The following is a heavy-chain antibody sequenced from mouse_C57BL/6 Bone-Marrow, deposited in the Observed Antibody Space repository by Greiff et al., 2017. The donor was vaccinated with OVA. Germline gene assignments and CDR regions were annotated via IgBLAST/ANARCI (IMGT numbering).Heavy chain of an antibody. J-gene: IGHJ3*01. CDR1: GYTFTSYW. V-gene: IGHV1-61*01. CDR2: IYPSDSET. D-gene: IGHD1-1*01. Sequence: VQLQQPGAELVRPGSSVKLSCKASGYTFTSYWMDWVKQRPGQGLEWIGNIYPSDSETHYNQKFKDKATLTVDKSSSTAYMQLSSLTSEDSAVYYCARSRYYYGSPWCAYWGRENLVTVSA. CDR3: ARSRYYYGSPWCAY.